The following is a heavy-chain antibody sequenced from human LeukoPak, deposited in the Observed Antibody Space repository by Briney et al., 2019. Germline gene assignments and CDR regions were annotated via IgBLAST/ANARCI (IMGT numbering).Heavy chain of an antibody. CDR1: GGTFSSYA. CDR2: IIPILGIA. V-gene: IGHV1-69*04. D-gene: IGHD6-19*01. Sequence: SVRVSCKASGGTFSSYAISWVRQAPGQGLEWMGRIIPILGIANYAQKFQGRVTITADKSTSTAYMELSSLRSEDTAVYYCARAYSSGWYQFDYWGQGTLVTVSS. J-gene: IGHJ4*02. CDR3: ARAYSSGWYQFDY.